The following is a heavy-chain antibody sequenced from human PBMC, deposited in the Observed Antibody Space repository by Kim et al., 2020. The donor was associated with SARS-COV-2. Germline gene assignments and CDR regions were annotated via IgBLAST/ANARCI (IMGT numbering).Heavy chain of an antibody. J-gene: IGHJ6*02. D-gene: IGHD5-12*01. Sequence: GGSLRLSCAASGFSFSSYAMNWVRQAPGKGLEWVSIISGSGGGTYYADSVKGRFTISRDNSKNTMYLQMDSLRAEDTAVYSCAKDEGHGYGGYDSALDVWGQGTTVTVSS. CDR3: AKDEGHGYGGYDSALDV. V-gene: IGHV3-23*01. CDR2: ISGSGGGT. CDR1: GFSFSSYA.